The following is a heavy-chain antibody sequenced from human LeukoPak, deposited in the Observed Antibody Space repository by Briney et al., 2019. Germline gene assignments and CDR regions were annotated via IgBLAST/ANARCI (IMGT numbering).Heavy chain of an antibody. Sequence: SETLSLTCAVYGGSFSGYCWSWIRQPPGKGLEWIGEINHSGSTNYNPSLKSRVTISVDTSKNQFSLKLSSVTAADTAVYYCARGVAVAGIDYWGQGTLVTVSS. CDR1: GGSFSGYC. D-gene: IGHD6-19*01. CDR3: ARGVAVAGIDY. J-gene: IGHJ4*02. V-gene: IGHV4-34*01. CDR2: INHSGST.